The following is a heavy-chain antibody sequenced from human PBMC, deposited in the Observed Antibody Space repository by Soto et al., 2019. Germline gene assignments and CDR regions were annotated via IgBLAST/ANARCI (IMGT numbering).Heavy chain of an antibody. CDR1: GGSFSGYY. J-gene: IGHJ3*02. Sequence: SETLSLTSAVYGGSFSGYYWSWIRQPPGKGLEWIGEINHSGSTNYNPSLKSRVTISVDTSKNQFSLKLSSVTAAATAVHYCARGVTMVRGVQNIAFDIWGQGTMVTVSS. D-gene: IGHD3-10*01. CDR3: ARGVTMVRGVQNIAFDI. V-gene: IGHV4-34*01. CDR2: INHSGST.